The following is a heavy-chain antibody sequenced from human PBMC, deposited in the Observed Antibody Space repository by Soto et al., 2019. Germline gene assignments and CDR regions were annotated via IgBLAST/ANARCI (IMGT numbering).Heavy chain of an antibody. CDR1: GFTFSSYG. D-gene: IGHD6-19*01. Sequence: EVQLVESGGGLVQPGGSLRLSCAASGFTFSSYGMNWVRQAPGKALEWGSYITSSSGIIYYADSVKGRFTICRDNAKNSLYRQMNSLRADDTAVYYCARDLGSGRRYFDYWCQGTLVTVSS. V-gene: IGHV3-48*01. J-gene: IGHJ4*02. CDR3: ARDLGSGRRYFDY. CDR2: ITSSSGII.